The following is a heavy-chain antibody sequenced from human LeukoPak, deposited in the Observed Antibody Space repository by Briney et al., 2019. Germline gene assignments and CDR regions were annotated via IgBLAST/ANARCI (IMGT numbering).Heavy chain of an antibody. J-gene: IGHJ5*02. D-gene: IGHD3-9*01. V-gene: IGHV4-39*01. CDR1: GGSISSSSYY. CDR2: IYYSGST. Sequence: SETLSLTCTVSGGSISSSSYYWGWIRQPPGKGLEWIGSIYYSGSTYYNPSLKSRVTISVDTSKNQFSLKLSSVTAADTAVYYCARHPDILTDDNWFDPWGQGTLVTVSS. CDR3: ARHPDILTDDNWFDP.